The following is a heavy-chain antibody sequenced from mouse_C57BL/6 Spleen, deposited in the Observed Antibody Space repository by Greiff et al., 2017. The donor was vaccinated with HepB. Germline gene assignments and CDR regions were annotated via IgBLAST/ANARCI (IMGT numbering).Heavy chain of an antibody. Sequence: QVQLQQPGAELVKPGASVKLSCKASGYTFTSYWMQWVKQRPGQGLEWIGEIDPSDSYTNYNQKFKGKATLTVDTSSSTAYMQLSSLTSEDSAVYYCARERTGTGAYWGQGTLVTVSA. D-gene: IGHD4-1*01. CDR2: IDPSDSYT. CDR1: GYTFTSYW. V-gene: IGHV1-50*01. J-gene: IGHJ3*01. CDR3: ARERTGTGAY.